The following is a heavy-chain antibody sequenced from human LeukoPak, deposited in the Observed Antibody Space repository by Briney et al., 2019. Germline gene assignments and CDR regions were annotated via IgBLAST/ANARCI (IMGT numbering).Heavy chain of an antibody. J-gene: IGHJ4*02. D-gene: IGHD3-22*01. CDR2: ISHSGTT. Sequence: SETLSLTCTVSGYSISTNYHWGWIRQPLGKGLEWIGSISHSGTTYDSPSLRSRVTISADTSKNQFSLRLSSVTAADTAVYYCARAFTTYYYDSFEYWGQGTLVTVSS. CDR1: GYSISTNYH. CDR3: ARAFTTYYYDSFEY. V-gene: IGHV4-38-2*02.